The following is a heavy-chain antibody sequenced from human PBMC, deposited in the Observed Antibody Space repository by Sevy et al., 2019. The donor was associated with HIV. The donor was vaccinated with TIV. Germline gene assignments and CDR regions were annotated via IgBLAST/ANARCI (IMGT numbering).Heavy chain of an antibody. V-gene: IGHV1-24*01. D-gene: IGHD6-13*01. J-gene: IGHJ4*02. CDR3: ATDVIIAAAGTSQNSDY. Sequence: ASVKVYCKVSGYTLTELSMHWVRQAPGKGLEWMGGFDPEDGETIYAQKFQGRVTMTEDTSTDTAYMELSSLRSEDTAVYYCATDVIIAAAGTSQNSDYWGQGTLVTVSS. CDR2: FDPEDGET. CDR1: GYTLTELS.